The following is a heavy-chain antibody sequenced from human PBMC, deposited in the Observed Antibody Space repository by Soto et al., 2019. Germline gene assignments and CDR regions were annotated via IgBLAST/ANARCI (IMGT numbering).Heavy chain of an antibody. CDR1: GYTFTSYG. CDR3: ARDSPVQLWSPAEYFQH. J-gene: IGHJ1*01. CDR2: ISAYNGNT. Sequence: QVQLVQSGAEVKKPGASVKVSCKASGYTFTSYGISWVRQAPGQGLEWMGWISAYNGNTNYAQKLQGRVTMTTDTATSTAYRELRGLRSDDTAVYYCARDSPVQLWSPAEYFQHWGQGTLVTVSS. D-gene: IGHD5-18*01. V-gene: IGHV1-18*04.